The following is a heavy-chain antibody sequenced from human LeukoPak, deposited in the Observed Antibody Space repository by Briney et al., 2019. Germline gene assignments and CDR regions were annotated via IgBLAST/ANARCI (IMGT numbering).Heavy chain of an antibody. CDR1: GFTFSSYA. D-gene: IGHD3-10*01. CDR2: INSDGSST. CDR3: ARDRGPYAFDI. V-gene: IGHV3-74*01. J-gene: IGHJ3*02. Sequence: PGGSLRLSCAASGFTFSSYAMSWVRQAPGKGLVWVSRINSDGSSTSYADSVKGRFTISRDNAKNTLYLQMNSLRAEDTAVYYCARDRGPYAFDIWGQGTMVTVSS.